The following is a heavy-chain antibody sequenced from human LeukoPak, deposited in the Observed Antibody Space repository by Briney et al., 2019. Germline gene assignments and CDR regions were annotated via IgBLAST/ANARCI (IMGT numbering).Heavy chain of an antibody. D-gene: IGHD2-21*01. CDR3: ANTYCVSSCSRSLDS. Sequence: GGSLRLSCAASGITFSSYSMNWVRQAPGKGPEWISYISASSNTIYYADSVKGRFTISRDNAKNSLYLQMNSLRAEDTAVYYCANTYCVSSCSRSLDSWSQGTLVTVSS. CDR1: GITFSSYS. CDR2: ISASSNTI. V-gene: IGHV3-48*04. J-gene: IGHJ4*02.